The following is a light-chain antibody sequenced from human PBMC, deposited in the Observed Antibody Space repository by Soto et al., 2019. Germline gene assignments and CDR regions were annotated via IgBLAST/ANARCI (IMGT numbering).Light chain of an antibody. J-gene: IGLJ1*01. CDR1: SANIGEADYE. Sequence: QSVLTQPPSVSAAPGPRVTLSCTVSSANIGEADYEVHWYQQLPRTAPKVLIYGDSNRPSGVPARFSGSKSGTSASLAITGLQADDEDDYYCQYYDSRSGSYVFGTGTKLTVL. V-gene: IGLV1-40*01. CDR3: QYYDSRSGSYV. CDR2: GDS.